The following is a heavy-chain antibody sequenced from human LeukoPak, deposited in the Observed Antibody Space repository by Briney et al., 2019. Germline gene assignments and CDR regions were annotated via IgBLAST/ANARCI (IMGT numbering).Heavy chain of an antibody. J-gene: IGHJ4*02. CDR2: ISGSGGRT. Sequence: PGGTLRLSCAASGFTFSSYGMSWVRQAPGKGLEWVSAISGSGGRTYYADSVKGRFTISRDNSKNTLYLQMNSLRAEDTAVYYCAKDLDRSTSSGSCLWGQGTLVTVSS. V-gene: IGHV3-23*01. CDR3: AKDLDRSTSSGSCL. D-gene: IGHD1-26*01. CDR1: GFTFSSYG.